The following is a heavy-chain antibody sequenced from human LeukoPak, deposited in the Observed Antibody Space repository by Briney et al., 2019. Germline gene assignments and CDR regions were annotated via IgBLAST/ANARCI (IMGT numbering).Heavy chain of an antibody. CDR2: MNPKSGGT. J-gene: IGHJ4*02. Sequence: ASVKVSCKASGYTFSDYYTHWVRQAPGQGLEWMGWMNPKSGGTKCAQKFQGRVTMTRDTSTSTVYMELTGLRSEDTAVYYCAWAGGGGCSYGPGYWGQGTLVTVSS. V-gene: IGHV1-2*02. CDR3: AWAGGGGCSYGPGY. D-gene: IGHD5-18*01. CDR1: GYTFSDYY.